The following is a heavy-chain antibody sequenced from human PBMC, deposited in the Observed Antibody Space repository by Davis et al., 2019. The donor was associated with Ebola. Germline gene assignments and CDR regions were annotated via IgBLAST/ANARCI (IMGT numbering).Heavy chain of an antibody. D-gene: IGHD5-18*01. CDR2: INPNSGGT. Sequence: ASVKVSCKASGYTFTGYYMHWVRQAPGQGLEWMGWINPNSGGTNYAQKFQGRVTMTRDTSISTAYMELSRLRSDDTAVYYCARDPSREVGYSYGYLLGYWGQGTLVTVSS. CDR1: GYTFTGYY. V-gene: IGHV1-2*02. CDR3: ARDPSREVGYSYGYLLGY. J-gene: IGHJ4*02.